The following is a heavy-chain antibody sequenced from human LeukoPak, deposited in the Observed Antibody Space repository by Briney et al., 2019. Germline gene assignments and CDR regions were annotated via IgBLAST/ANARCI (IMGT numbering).Heavy chain of an antibody. J-gene: IGHJ4*02. V-gene: IGHV4-59*01. Sequence: SETLSLTCTVSGGSISSYYWSWIRQPPGKGLEWIGYIYYSGSTNYNPSLKSRVTISVDTSKNQFSLKLSSVTAADTAVYYCARVGILTGYYKALDYWGQGTLVTVSS. CDR2: IYYSGST. CDR1: GGSISSYY. D-gene: IGHD3-9*01. CDR3: ARVGILTGYYKALDY.